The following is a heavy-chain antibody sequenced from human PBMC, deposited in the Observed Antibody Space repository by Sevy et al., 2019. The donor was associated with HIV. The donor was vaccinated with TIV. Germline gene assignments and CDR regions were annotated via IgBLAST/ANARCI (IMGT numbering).Heavy chain of an antibody. J-gene: IGHJ4*02. CDR2: IYYSGST. CDR1: GYSISSGYY. V-gene: IGHV4-38-2*02. D-gene: IGHD2-2*01. CDR3: LRDNREVHY. Sequence: SETLSLTCAVSGYSISSGYYWGWIRQPPGKGLEWIGSIYYSGSTYYNPSLKSRVTMSVDTSKNQFSLKLSSVTAADTAVYYCLRDNREVHYWGQGTLVTVSS.